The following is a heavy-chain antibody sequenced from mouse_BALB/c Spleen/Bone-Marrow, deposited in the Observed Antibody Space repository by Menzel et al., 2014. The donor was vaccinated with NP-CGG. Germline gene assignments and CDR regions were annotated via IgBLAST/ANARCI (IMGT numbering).Heavy chain of an antibody. J-gene: IGHJ3*01. Sequence: EVQLVESRGGLVKSGGSLKLSCAASGFSFNSYGMSWVRQTPEKRLEWVATISGGGSCTFYPDSVKGRFTISRDNAKNNLYLQLSSLRSEDTALYYCARHAYYDQTEVSFVYWGQGTLVTVSA. V-gene: IGHV5-9-2*01. CDR2: ISGGGSCT. CDR3: ARHAYYDQTEVSFVY. CDR1: GFSFNSYG. D-gene: IGHD2-4*01.